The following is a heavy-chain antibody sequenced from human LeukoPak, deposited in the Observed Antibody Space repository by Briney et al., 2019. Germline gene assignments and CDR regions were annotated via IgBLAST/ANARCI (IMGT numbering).Heavy chain of an antibody. Sequence: SETLSLTCAVYGGSFSGYYWSWIRQPPGKGLEWIGEINHSGSTNYNPSLKSRVTISVDTSKNQFSLKLTSVTAADTAVYYCARESGSLDAFDIWGKGTMVTVSS. CDR2: INHSGST. D-gene: IGHD3-10*01. J-gene: IGHJ3*02. V-gene: IGHV4-34*01. CDR1: GGSFSGYY. CDR3: ARESGSLDAFDI.